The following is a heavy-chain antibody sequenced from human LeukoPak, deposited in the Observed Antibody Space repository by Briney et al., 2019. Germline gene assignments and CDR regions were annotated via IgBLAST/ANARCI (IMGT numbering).Heavy chain of an antibody. CDR3: ARQNRRSTFDY. J-gene: IGHJ4*02. CDR1: GYSITSTSF. V-gene: IGHV4-38-2*02. D-gene: IGHD1-14*01. Sequence: PSETLSLTCSVSGYSITSTSFWAWIRQTPGKGLEWIGSINHLGSAYYNPSLESRVTISVDTSKNHFSLNLKSVTAADTAVYYCARQNRRSTFDYWGQGTLVTVSS. CDR2: INHLGSA.